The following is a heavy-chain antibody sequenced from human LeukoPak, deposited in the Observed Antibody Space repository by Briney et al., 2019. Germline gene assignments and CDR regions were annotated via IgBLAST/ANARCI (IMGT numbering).Heavy chain of an antibody. CDR2: IYTSGST. CDR1: GGSISSGSYY. J-gene: IGHJ4*02. D-gene: IGHD1-26*01. Sequence: SETLSRTCTVSGGSISSGSYYWSWIRQPAGKGLEWIGRIYTSGSTNYNPSLKSRVTISVDTSKNQFSLKLSSVTAADTAVYYCARGGLLRDIDYWGQGTLVTVSS. V-gene: IGHV4-61*02. CDR3: ARGGLLRDIDY.